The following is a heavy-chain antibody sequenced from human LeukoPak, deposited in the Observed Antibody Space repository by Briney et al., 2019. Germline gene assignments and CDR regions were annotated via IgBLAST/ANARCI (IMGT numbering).Heavy chain of an antibody. CDR1: GFTFSSYR. Sequence: PGGSLRLSCAASGFTFSSYRMNWVRQAPGKRLEWVSSISSSSSYIYYADSVKGRFTISRENAKNSLYLQMNSLRAEDTAVYYCASRIAAAGTHAFDIWGQGTMVTVSS. J-gene: IGHJ3*02. D-gene: IGHD6-13*01. CDR3: ASRIAAAGTHAFDI. V-gene: IGHV3-21*01. CDR2: ISSSSSYI.